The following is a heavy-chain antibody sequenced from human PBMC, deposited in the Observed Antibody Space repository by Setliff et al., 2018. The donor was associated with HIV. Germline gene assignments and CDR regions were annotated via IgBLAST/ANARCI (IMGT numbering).Heavy chain of an antibody. CDR1: GEPFNGFY. J-gene: IGHJ6*03. V-gene: IGHV4-34*01. CDR3: ARNPQPTGTPDYYYYYMDV. CDR2: VNPTGRP. D-gene: IGHD1-1*01. Sequence: SETLSLTCTVSGEPFNGFYWTWIRQPPGKGLEWIGDVNPTGRPNYNPSLKSRVTISVDTSKNLFSLKVNSVTAADTAVYYCARNPQPTGTPDYYYYYMDVWGKGTTVTVSS.